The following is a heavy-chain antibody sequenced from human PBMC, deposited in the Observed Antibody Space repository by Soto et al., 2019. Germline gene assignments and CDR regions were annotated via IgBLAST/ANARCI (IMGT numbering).Heavy chain of an antibody. CDR2: IIPIFGTT. CDR1: GGTLNNYA. CDR3: ARRGESCGVVCYSLWFFDL. J-gene: IGHJ2*01. V-gene: IGHV1-69*01. Sequence: QVQLVQSGAEVKKRGSSVDVSCKASGGTLNNYAISWVRQAPGQGLEWMGGIIPIFGTTNCAQKFKGRVTISPDESTNTAYQELSSLTSDDTATYYCARRGESCGVVCYSLWFFDLWGRGTLV. D-gene: IGHD2-21*02.